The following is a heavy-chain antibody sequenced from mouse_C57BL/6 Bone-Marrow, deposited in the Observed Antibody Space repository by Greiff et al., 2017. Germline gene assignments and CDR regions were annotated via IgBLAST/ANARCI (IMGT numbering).Heavy chain of an antibody. Sequence: QVQLQQPGAELVMPGASVKLSCKASGYTFTSYWMHWVKQRPGQGLEWIGEIDPSDSYTNYNQKFKGKSTLTVDKSSSTAYMQLSSLTSDDSAVYYFARESYDVYDAMDYWGQGTSVTVSS. CDR2: IDPSDSYT. CDR3: ARESYDVYDAMDY. J-gene: IGHJ4*01. V-gene: IGHV1-69*01. D-gene: IGHD2-3*01. CDR1: GYTFTSYW.